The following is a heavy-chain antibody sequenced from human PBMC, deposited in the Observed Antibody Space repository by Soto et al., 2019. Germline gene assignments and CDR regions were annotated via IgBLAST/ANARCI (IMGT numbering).Heavy chain of an antibody. D-gene: IGHD6-13*01. V-gene: IGHV1-8*01. Sequence: QVQLVQSGAEVKKPGTSVKVSCKASGYTFANYDITWVRQATGQGLQWMGWMNPNTGSPDFAQKFQGRVTMTRNTAISTPYMELSSLRSDDTAVYYCARGRNWIIAAAGIYYYDGMDVWGQGTTVTVSS. CDR1: GYTFANYD. CDR3: ARGRNWIIAAAGIYYYDGMDV. J-gene: IGHJ6*02. CDR2: MNPNTGSP.